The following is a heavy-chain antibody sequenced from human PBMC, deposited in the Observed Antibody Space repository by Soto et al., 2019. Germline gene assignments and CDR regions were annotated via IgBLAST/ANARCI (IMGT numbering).Heavy chain of an antibody. D-gene: IGHD3-16*02. V-gene: IGHV1-18*04. CDR1: GYTFTNYG. Sequence: QVQLVQSGAEVKKPGASVKVSCKASGYTFTNYGISWVRQAPDQGLEWLGWISTNSGHTDYAQKFRGRVTMTTDTSTTTAYMELRSLRSDDTAVYYCAREEYRQLDHWGQGTLVTVSS. J-gene: IGHJ5*02. CDR2: ISTNSGHT. CDR3: AREEYRQLDH.